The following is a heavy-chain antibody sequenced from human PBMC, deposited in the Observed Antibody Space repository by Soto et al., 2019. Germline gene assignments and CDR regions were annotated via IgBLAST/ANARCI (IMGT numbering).Heavy chain of an antibody. D-gene: IGHD7-27*01. J-gene: IGHJ4*01. CDR1: GYMFTSYD. CDR3: AKSPRKWGFDD. CDR2: MNPNSGNT. Sequence: QVQLVQSGAEVKKPGASVKVSCKASGYMFTSYDINWVRQATGQGFEWMGWMNPNSGNTGYAQKFQGRVTMTRDTSMSTAYMEMSSMKCEDAAVYVYAKSPRKWGFDDCGNGALLTVSS. V-gene: IGHV1-8*01.